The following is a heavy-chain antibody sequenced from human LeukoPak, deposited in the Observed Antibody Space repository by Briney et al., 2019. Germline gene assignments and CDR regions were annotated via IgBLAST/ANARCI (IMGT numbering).Heavy chain of an antibody. J-gene: IGHJ3*02. D-gene: IGHD2-2*03. CDR2: INPSGGST. CDR1: GYTFTSYY. Sequence: ASVKVSCKASGYTFTSYYMHWVRQAPGQGLEWMGIINPSGGSTSYAQKFQGRVTMTRDTSTSTVYMELSSLRSEDTAVYYCARVDIVVVPAARGIAAAGSAFDIWGQGTMVTVSS. CDR3: ARVDIVVVPAARGIAAAGSAFDI. V-gene: IGHV1-46*01.